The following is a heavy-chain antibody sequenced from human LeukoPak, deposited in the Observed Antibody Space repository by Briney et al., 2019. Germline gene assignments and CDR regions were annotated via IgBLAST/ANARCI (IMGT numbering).Heavy chain of an antibody. CDR3: ANDLHIVVVPAASYNWFDP. Sequence: GGSLRLSCAASGFTFSSYAMSWVRQAPGKGLEWVSAISGSGGSTYYADSVKGRFTISRDNSKNTLYLQMNSLRAEDTAVYYCANDLHIVVVPAASYNWFDPRGQGTLVTVSS. D-gene: IGHD2-2*01. J-gene: IGHJ5*02. CDR2: ISGSGGST. CDR1: GFTFSSYA. V-gene: IGHV3-23*01.